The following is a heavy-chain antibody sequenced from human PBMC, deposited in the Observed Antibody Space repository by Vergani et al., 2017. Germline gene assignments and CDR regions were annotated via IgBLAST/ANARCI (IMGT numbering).Heavy chain of an antibody. D-gene: IGHD2/OR15-2a*01. CDR1: GFTFIHSA. V-gene: IGHV3-23*04. Sequence: RLVQSGGGLAHPGGSLRLSCSASGFTFIHSAISWVRQTSGKGLEWVSAISGHGDRTYYADSVKGRFTISRDNSKNTVYLQMNSLKAEDRATYYCAREERSNTSPFVGDWGQGTLVTVSS. CDR3: AREERSNTSPFVGD. CDR2: ISGHGDRT. J-gene: IGHJ4*02.